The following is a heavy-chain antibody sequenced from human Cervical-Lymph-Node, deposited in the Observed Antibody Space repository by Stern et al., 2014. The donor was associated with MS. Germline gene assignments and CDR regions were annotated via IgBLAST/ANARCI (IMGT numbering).Heavy chain of an antibody. D-gene: IGHD6-19*01. V-gene: IGHV1-69*01. CDR3: AREGTETAVAAFDL. J-gene: IGHJ4*02. CDR2: IIPIFNTA. CDR1: GGTFSSHS. Sequence: VQLVESGAEVRKPGSSVKVSCKASGGTFSSHSFSWVRQAPGQGLEWMGQIIPIFNTANYAQKVQGRVTMTADGSTSTVYMELSSLRSEDTAVYYCAREGTETAVAAFDLWGQGTLVTVSS.